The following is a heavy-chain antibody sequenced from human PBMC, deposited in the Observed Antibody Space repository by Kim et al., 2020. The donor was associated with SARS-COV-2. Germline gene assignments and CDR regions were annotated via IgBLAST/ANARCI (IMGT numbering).Heavy chain of an antibody. V-gene: IGHV3-21*01. J-gene: IGHJ5*01. D-gene: IGHD3-10*01. CDR1: GLTFDLYS. Sequence: GGSLRLSCAASGLTFDLYSMNWVRQAPGKGLEWVASISGTSSDKYYADSVKGRFTISRDNAKNSLFLQMNNLRAEDTALYYCTSGPYASGRGWFDPWGQGTLVTVSS. CDR3: TSGPYASGRGWFDP. CDR2: ISGTSSDK.